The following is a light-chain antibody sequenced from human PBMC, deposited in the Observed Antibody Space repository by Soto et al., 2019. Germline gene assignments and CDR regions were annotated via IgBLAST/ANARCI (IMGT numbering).Light chain of an antibody. Sequence: IQLTQSPSCLSASVGDRVTTTCRASRGISSYLAWNQQKPGKAPKLLSYAAATLQGGVPSRFSGSGSGTDFTLTIICLQSEDFATYYCQQYYSYPRTFGQGTKVDIK. J-gene: IGKJ1*01. CDR1: RGISSY. CDR2: AAA. CDR3: QQYYSYPRT. V-gene: IGKV1-9*01.